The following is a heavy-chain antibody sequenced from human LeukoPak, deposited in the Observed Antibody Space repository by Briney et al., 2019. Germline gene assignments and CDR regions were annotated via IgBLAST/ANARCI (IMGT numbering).Heavy chain of an antibody. Sequence: ASVKVSCKASGYTFTGYYIHWVRRAPGQGLEWMGCIHPNSGGTKFAQSFQGRVTLTRDTSITTASMELSSLISNDTAVYFCARTAYPSSSWFDPWGQGTQVTVSS. V-gene: IGHV1-2*02. CDR2: IHPNSGGT. CDR1: GYTFTGYY. J-gene: IGHJ5*02. D-gene: IGHD6-6*01. CDR3: ARTAYPSSSWFDP.